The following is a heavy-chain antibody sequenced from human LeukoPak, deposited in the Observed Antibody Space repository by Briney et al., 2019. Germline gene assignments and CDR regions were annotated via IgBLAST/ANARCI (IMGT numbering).Heavy chain of an antibody. Sequence: GGSLRLSCAASGFTFSSYAVHWVRQAPGKGLEWVSSISGSGGSTYYADSVRGRFTISRDNSKNTLYLQMNSLRAEDTAVYYCAKDPSLYSGTYGNHFDYWGQGTLVTVSS. CDR1: GFTFSSYA. V-gene: IGHV3-23*01. CDR2: ISGSGGST. J-gene: IGHJ4*02. CDR3: AKDPSLYSGTYGNHFDY. D-gene: IGHD1-26*01.